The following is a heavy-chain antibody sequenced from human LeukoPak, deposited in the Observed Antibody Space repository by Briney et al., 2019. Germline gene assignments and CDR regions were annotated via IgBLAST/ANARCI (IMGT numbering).Heavy chain of an antibody. CDR1: GDSFTNYW. CDR2: IYPGDSDT. D-gene: IGHD1-14*01. J-gene: IGHJ3*02. Sequence: GESLKISCKGSGDSFTNYWIGWVRQMPGKGLEWMGIIYPGDSDTRYGPAFQGLVTMSADKSISTAYLQWSSLKASDTAMYYCASLTLRGGFDIWGQGTMVTVSS. CDR3: ASLTLRGGFDI. V-gene: IGHV5-51*01.